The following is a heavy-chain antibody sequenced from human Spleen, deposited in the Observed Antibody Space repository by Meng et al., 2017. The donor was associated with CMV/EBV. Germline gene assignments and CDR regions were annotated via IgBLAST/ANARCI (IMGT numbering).Heavy chain of an antibody. V-gene: IGHV1-2*02. Sequence: YTVTGYYMHWVRQAPGQGLEWMGWINPNSGGTNYAQKFQGRVTMTRDTSISTAYMELSRLRSDDTAVYYCAREVTGTTHRGYNWFDPWGQGTLVTVSS. CDR2: INPNSGGT. CDR3: AREVTGTTHRGYNWFDP. D-gene: IGHD1-7*01. CDR1: YTVTGYY. J-gene: IGHJ5*02.